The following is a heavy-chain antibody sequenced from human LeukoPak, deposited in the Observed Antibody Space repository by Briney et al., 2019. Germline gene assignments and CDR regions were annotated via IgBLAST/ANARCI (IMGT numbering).Heavy chain of an antibody. V-gene: IGHV4-31*03. CDR3: ARVESMDYYDSSGFFQH. CDR2: LYYSGST. CDR1: GVSISSGGYY. D-gene: IGHD3-22*01. J-gene: IGHJ1*01. Sequence: PSETLSLTCTVSGVSISSGGYYWSWIRQHPGKGLERIGYLYYSGSTYYNPSLKSRVTISVDTSKNQFSLKLSSVTAADTAVYYCARVESMDYYDSSGFFQHWGQGTLVTVSS.